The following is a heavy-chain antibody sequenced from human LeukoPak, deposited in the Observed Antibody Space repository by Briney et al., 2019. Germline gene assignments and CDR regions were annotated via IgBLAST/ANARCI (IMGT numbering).Heavy chain of an antibody. CDR2: IYYSGST. CDR3: ARAGYNWNYGTFDY. Sequence: KPSETLSLTCTVSGGSISSYYWSWIRQPPGKGLEWIGYIYYSGSTNYNPSLKSRVTISVDTSKNQFSLKLSSVTAADTAVYYCARAGYNWNYGTFDYWRQGTLVTVSS. V-gene: IGHV4-59*01. D-gene: IGHD1-7*01. CDR1: GGSISSYY. J-gene: IGHJ4*02.